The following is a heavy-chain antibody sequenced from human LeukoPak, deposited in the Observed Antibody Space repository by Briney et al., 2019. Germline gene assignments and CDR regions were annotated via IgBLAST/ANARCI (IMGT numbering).Heavy chain of an antibody. V-gene: IGHV7-4-1*02. CDR1: GYTFTSYA. CDR3: ARVKGIAAADSFDY. Sequence: ASVKVSCRASGYTFTSYAMNWVRQAPGQGLEWMGWINTNTGNPTYAQGFTGRFVFSLDTSVSTAYLQISSLKAEDTAVYYCARVKGIAAADSFDYWGQGTLVTVSS. D-gene: IGHD6-13*01. J-gene: IGHJ4*02. CDR2: INTNTGNP.